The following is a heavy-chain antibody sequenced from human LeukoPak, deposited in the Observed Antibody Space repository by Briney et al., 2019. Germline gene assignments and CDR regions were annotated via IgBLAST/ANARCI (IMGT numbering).Heavy chain of an antibody. D-gene: IGHD3-10*01. CDR1: GGSISSGGYS. CDR2: IYHSGST. V-gene: IGHV4-30-2*05. Sequence: SQTLSLTCAVSGGSISSGGYSWSWIRQPPGKGLEWIGYIYHSGSTYYNPSLKSRVTISVDTSKNQFSLKLSSVTAADTAVYYCARDLRRGFGELLSFDIWGQGTMVTVSS. J-gene: IGHJ3*02. CDR3: ARDLRRGFGELLSFDI.